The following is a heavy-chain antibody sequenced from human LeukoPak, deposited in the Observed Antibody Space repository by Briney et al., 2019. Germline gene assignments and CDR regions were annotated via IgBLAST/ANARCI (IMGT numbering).Heavy chain of an antibody. CDR3: TRDTGCSSGTCYSFYDY. V-gene: IGHV3-7*01. CDR1: GFTFSGDW. CDR2: IKQDGSEK. D-gene: IGHD2-15*01. Sequence: PGGSLRLSCAASGFTFSGDWMTWVRQAPGKGLEWVSNIKQDGSEKYVDSVKGRFTISRINAKNSLYLQMNSLRTEDTAGYYCTRDTGCSSGTCYSFYDYWGQGTLVTVSS. J-gene: IGHJ4*02.